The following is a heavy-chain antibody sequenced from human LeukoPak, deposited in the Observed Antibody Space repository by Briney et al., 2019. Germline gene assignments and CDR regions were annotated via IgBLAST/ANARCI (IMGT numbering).Heavy chain of an antibody. D-gene: IGHD3-10*01. V-gene: IGHV3-30*04. CDR2: ISSDGSKI. Sequence: PGGSLRLSCAASGFTFSGYAMHWVRQAPGKGLEWVPIISSDGSKIYYADSVKGRFTISRDNSKNTLYLQMNSLRAEDTAVYYCARDRGSLYSYGMDVWGQGTTVTVSS. CDR1: GFTFSGYA. CDR3: ARDRGSLYSYGMDV. J-gene: IGHJ6*02.